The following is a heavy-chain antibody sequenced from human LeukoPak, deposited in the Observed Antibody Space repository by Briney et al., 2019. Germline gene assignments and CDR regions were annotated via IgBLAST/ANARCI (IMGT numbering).Heavy chain of an antibody. V-gene: IGHV3-23*01. D-gene: IGHD3-16*02. CDR1: GFTFSTYA. J-gene: IGHJ4*02. Sequence: GGSLRLSCAGSGFTFSTYAMTWVRQAPGKGLEWVSAINNGGDRTYYADSLKGRLTISRDNSKNTLYLQMSSLRAEDTAVYFCARSYLRDSDYWGQGTQVTVSS. CDR3: ARSYLRDSDY. CDR2: INNGGDRT.